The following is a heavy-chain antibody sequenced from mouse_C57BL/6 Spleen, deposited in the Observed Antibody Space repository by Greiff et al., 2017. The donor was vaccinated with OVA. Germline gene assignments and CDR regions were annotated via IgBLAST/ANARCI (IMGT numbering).Heavy chain of an antibody. Sequence: VQLQQSGAELVRPGASVKLSCKASGYTFTDYYINWVKQRPGQGLEWIARIYPGSGNTYYNEKFKGKATLTAEKSSSTAYMQLSSLTSEDSAVYFCARSLLRVYAMDYWGQGTSVTVSS. J-gene: IGHJ4*01. CDR3: ARSLLRVYAMDY. CDR1: GYTFTDYY. CDR2: IYPGSGNT. V-gene: IGHV1-76*01. D-gene: IGHD1-2*01.